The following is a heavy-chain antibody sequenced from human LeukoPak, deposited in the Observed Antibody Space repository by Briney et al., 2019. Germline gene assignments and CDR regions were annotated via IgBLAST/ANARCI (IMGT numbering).Heavy chain of an antibody. V-gene: IGHV5-51*01. D-gene: IGHD6-13*01. CDR3: TRQDHSSSWNWFDP. Sequence: GESLKISCKGFGYSFSNYWIGWVRQMPGKGLEWMGIIYPGDSDTRYSPSFQGQVTISADKSISNAYLQWSSLKASDTAMHYCTRQDHSSSWNWFDPWGQGTLVIVSS. J-gene: IGHJ5*02. CDR2: IYPGDSDT. CDR1: GYSFSNYW.